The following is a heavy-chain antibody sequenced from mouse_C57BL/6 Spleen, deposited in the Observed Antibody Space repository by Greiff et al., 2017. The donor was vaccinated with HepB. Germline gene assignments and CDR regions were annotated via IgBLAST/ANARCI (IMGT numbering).Heavy chain of an antibody. CDR2: ISSGGDYI. Sequence: EVKLVESGEGLVKPGGSLKLSCAASGFTFSSYAMSWVRQTPEKRLEWVAYISSGGDYIYYADTVKGRFTISRDNARNTLYLQMSSLKSEDTAMYYCTRDIDSSGYGYYAMDYWGQGTSVTVSS. CDR1: GFTFSSYA. J-gene: IGHJ4*01. V-gene: IGHV5-9-1*02. CDR3: TRDIDSSGYGYYAMDY. D-gene: IGHD3-2*02.